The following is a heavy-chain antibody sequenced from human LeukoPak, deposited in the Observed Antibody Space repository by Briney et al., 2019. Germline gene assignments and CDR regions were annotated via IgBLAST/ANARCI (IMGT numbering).Heavy chain of an antibody. D-gene: IGHD2-2*01. J-gene: IGHJ4*02. CDR1: GFTFSSYW. CDR2: ISSGDGPNI. Sequence: GGSLRLSCAASGFTFSSYWMHWVRQAPGKGPVWISYISSGDGPNIGYADSVKGRFTISRDNAKNTLYLQMNSLGVEDTAVYYCARDRRCSSTSCYYFDHWGEGTLVTVSS. V-gene: IGHV3-74*01. CDR3: ARDRRCSSTSCYYFDH.